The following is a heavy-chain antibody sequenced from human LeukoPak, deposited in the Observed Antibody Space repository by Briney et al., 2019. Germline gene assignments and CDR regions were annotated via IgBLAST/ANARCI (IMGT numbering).Heavy chain of an antibody. CDR2: ISSNSDYI. D-gene: IGHD3-10*01. V-gene: IGHV3-21*04. CDR3: ALYARPPRELWFGESNYYYYYGMDV. CDR1: GFTFSSSH. Sequence: PGGSLRLSCAASGFTFSSSHINWVRQAPGKGLEWVSSISSNSDYIYYADSVKGRFTISRDNSKNTLYLQMNSLRAEDTAVYYCALYARPPRELWFGESNYYYYYGMDVWGQGATVTVSS. J-gene: IGHJ6*02.